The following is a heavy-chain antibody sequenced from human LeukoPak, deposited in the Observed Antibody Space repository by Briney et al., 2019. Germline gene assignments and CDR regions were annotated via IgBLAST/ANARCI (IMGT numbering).Heavy chain of an antibody. J-gene: IGHJ5*02. CDR1: GGSISSSSYY. D-gene: IGHD6-19*01. V-gene: IGHV4-39*01. CDR2: IYYSGST. Sequence: PSETLSLTCTVSGGSISSSSYYWGWIRQPPGKGLEWIGSIYYSGSTYYNPSLKSRVTISVDTSKNQFSLKLSSVTAADTAVYYCASGWLVLYWFDPWGQGALVTASS. CDR3: ASGWLVLYWFDP.